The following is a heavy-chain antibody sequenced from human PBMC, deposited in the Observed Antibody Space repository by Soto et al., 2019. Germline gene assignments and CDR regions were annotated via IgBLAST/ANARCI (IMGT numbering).Heavy chain of an antibody. J-gene: IGHJ4*02. D-gene: IGHD6-13*01. V-gene: IGHV1-69*13. Sequence: ASVKVSCKASGGTFSSYAISWVRQAPGQGLEWMGGIIPIFGTANYAQKFQGRVTITADESTSTAYMELSSLRSEDTAVYYCARDLIAAAGMGFDYWGQGTLVTVSS. CDR3: ARDLIAAAGMGFDY. CDR1: GGTFSSYA. CDR2: IIPIFGTA.